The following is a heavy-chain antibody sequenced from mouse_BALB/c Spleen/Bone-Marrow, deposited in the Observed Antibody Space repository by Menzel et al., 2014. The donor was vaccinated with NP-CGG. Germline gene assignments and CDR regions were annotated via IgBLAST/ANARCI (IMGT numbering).Heavy chain of an antibody. D-gene: IGHD4-1*01. CDR1: GFAFSSYD. J-gene: IGHJ2*01. V-gene: IGHV5-9*02. Sequence: EVHLVESGGGLVKPGGSLKLSCAASGFAFSSYDMSWVRQTPEKRLEWVATTSSGGSYTYYPDSVKGRFTISRDNARNTLYLQMSSLRSEDTALYYCARPLTGAYFDYWGQGTTLTVSS. CDR3: ARPLTGAYFDY. CDR2: TSSGGSYT.